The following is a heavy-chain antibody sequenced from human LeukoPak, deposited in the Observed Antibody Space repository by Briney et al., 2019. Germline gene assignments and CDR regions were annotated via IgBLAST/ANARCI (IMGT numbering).Heavy chain of an antibody. D-gene: IGHD3-22*01. CDR2: IIPIFGTA. CDR3: ARDLLGPDSSGYHPDWYFDL. CDR1: GYIFTSYG. J-gene: IGHJ2*01. V-gene: IGHV1-69*13. Sequence: GASVKVSCKASGYIFTSYGITWVRQAPGQGLEWMGGIIPIFGTANYAQKFQGRVTITADESTSTAYMELSSLRSEDTAVYYCARDLLGPDSSGYHPDWYFDLWGRGTLVTVSS.